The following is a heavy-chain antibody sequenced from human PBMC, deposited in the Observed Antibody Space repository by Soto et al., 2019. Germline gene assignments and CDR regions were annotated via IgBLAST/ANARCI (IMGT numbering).Heavy chain of an antibody. CDR1: GFTFSNYG. J-gene: IGHJ6*02. Sequence: QVQLVESGGGVVQPGRSLRLSCAASGFTFSNYGIHWVRQAPGKGLEWVALISHDGGTEYYADSAKGRFTVSRDNAKNKVHLQMNSLRPEDTALYYCAKDLVVVTEAGMDVWGQGTTVIVSS. V-gene: IGHV3-30*18. CDR3: AKDLVVVTEAGMDV. D-gene: IGHD2-21*02. CDR2: ISHDGGTE.